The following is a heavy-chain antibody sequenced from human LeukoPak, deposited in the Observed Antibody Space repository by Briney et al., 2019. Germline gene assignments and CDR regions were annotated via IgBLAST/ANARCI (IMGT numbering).Heavy chain of an antibody. V-gene: IGHV2-70*11. Sequence: SGPALVKPTQTLTLTCTFSGFSLSTSGMCVSWIRQPPGKALEWLARIDWDDDKYYSTSLKTRLTISKDTSKNQVVLTMTNMDPVDTATYYSARNPYADSSSFLYYFDYWGQGTLVTVTS. CDR2: IDWDDDK. CDR1: GFSLSTSGMC. D-gene: IGHD6-6*01. J-gene: IGHJ4*02. CDR3: ARNPYADSSSFLYYFDY.